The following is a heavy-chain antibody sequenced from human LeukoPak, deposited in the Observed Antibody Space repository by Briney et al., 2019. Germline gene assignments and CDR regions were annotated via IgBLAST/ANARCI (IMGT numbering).Heavy chain of an antibody. J-gene: IGHJ4*02. D-gene: IGHD2-15*01. CDR1: GGSFSGYY. V-gene: IGHV4-34*01. CDR2: INHSGST. CDR3: AGDLINCSGGSCYADY. Sequence: SETLSLTCAVYGGSFSGYYWSWIRQPPGKGLEWIGEINHSGSTNYNPSLKSRVTISVDTSKNQFSLKLSSVTAADTAVYYCAGDLINCSGGSCYADYWGQGTLVTVSS.